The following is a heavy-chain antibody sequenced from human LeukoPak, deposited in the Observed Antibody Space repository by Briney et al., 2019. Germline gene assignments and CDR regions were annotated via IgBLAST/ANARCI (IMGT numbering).Heavy chain of an antibody. CDR1: GFTFSSYW. CDR2: IKQDGSEK. Sequence: PGGSLRLSCAASGFTFSSYWMSWVRQAPGKGLEWVANIKQDGSEKYYVDSVKGRFTISRDNAKNSLYLQMNSLRAEDTAVYYCARSTKQLLWSYYYMDVWGKGTTVTVSS. V-gene: IGHV3-7*01. CDR3: ARSTKQLLWSYYYMDV. D-gene: IGHD2-2*01. J-gene: IGHJ6*03.